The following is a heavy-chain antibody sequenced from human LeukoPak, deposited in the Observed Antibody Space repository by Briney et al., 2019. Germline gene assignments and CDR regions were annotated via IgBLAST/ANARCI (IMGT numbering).Heavy chain of an antibody. CDR1: GDSMTNYH. Sequence: SETLSLTCTVSGDSMTNYHWTWIRQPPGKELEWIGSISYSGTTNYNPSLKSRVTMSVDTSKSQFSLKLNSVTAADTAFYYCAGSGLVRGVSTWGQGTLVTVSS. J-gene: IGHJ4*02. CDR2: ISYSGTT. D-gene: IGHD3-10*01. CDR3: AGSGLVRGVST. V-gene: IGHV4-59*01.